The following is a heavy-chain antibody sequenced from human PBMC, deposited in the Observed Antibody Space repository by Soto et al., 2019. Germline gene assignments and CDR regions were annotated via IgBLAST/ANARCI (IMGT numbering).Heavy chain of an antibody. CDR3: ARPRTLIDAFDV. J-gene: IGHJ3*01. Sequence: QLQLQESGPGLVKPSETLSLTCTVSGGSISSSSYYWGWIRQPPGKGLEWIGSIYHSGSTYYNPSLKCRXXMXVXXSKDHFSLYLSSVTAAHTAVYYCARPRTLIDAFDVWGQGTMVTVSS. D-gene: IGHD2-2*01. CDR2: IYHSGST. CDR1: GGSISSSSYY. V-gene: IGHV4-39*02.